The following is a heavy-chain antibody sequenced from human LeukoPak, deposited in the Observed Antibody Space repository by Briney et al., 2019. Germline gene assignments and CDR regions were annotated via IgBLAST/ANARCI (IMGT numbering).Heavy chain of an antibody. V-gene: IGHV4-30-4*01. D-gene: IGHD1-1*01. CDR1: GGSISSGDYY. CDR2: IYYSGST. Sequence: PSETLSLTCTVSGGSISSGDYYWSWIRQPPGRGLEWIGYIYYSGSTYYKPSRKSRVTISVDTSKNQFSLKLSSVTAADTAVYYCARVGGVERRSNWCDPWGQGTLVTVSS. CDR3: ARVGGVERRSNWCDP. J-gene: IGHJ5*02.